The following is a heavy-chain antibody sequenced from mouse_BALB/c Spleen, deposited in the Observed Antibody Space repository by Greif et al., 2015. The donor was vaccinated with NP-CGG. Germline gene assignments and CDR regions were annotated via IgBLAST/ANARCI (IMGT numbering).Heavy chain of an antibody. CDR1: GYTFTSYY. D-gene: IGHD1-1*02. CDR3: TRYGGLDHFYAMDY. CDR2: INPSNGGT. J-gene: IGHJ4*01. Sequence: QVQLQQSGAELVKPGASVKLSCKASGYTFTSYYMYWVKQRPGQGLEWIGGINPSNGGTNFNEKSKSKATLTVDKSSSTAYMQLSSLTSEDSAVYYCTRYGGLDHFYAMDYWGQGTSVTVSS. V-gene: IGHV1S81*02.